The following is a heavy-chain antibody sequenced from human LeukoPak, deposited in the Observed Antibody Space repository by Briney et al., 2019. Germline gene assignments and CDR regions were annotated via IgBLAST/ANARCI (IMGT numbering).Heavy chain of an antibody. D-gene: IGHD3-10*01. CDR3: AKDLMALTDY. Sequence: SETLSLTCTVSGGSISSYYWSWSRQPPGKGLEWIGYIYYSGSTNYNPSLKSRVTISVDTSKNQFSLKLTSVTAADTAVYYCAKDLMALTDYWGQGTLVTVSS. J-gene: IGHJ4*02. V-gene: IGHV4-59*12. CDR2: IYYSGST. CDR1: GGSISSYY.